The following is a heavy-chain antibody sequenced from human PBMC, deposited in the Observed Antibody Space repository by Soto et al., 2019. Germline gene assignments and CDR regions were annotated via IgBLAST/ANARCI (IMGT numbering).Heavy chain of an antibody. CDR2: IYYSGST. Sequence: QVQLQESGPGLVKPSETLSLTCTVSGGSVSSGSYYWSWIRQPPGKGLEWIGYIYYSGSTNYNPSLKSRVTISVDTSKNQFSLKLSSVTAADTAVYYCARDFIVANYYYYGMDVWGQGTTVTVSS. V-gene: IGHV4-61*01. J-gene: IGHJ6*02. CDR1: GGSVSSGSYY. CDR3: ARDFIVANYYYYGMDV. D-gene: IGHD5-12*01.